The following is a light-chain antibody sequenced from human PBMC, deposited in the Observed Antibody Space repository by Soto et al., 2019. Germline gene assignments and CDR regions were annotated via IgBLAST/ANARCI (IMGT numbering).Light chain of an antibody. CDR3: RQYGSSWT. V-gene: IGKV3-20*01. CDR1: QSVSSSY. CDR2: SAS. J-gene: IGKJ1*01. Sequence: EIVLTQSPGTLSLSPGERATLSCRASQSVSSSYLAWSQQKPGQAPRLLIYSASSRATGIPDRFSGSGSGTDFTLTISRLEPEDFAVYYCRQYGSSWTFGQGTKVDSK.